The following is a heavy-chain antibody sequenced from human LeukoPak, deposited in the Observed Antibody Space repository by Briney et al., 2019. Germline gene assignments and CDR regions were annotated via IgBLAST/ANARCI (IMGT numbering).Heavy chain of an antibody. Sequence: GGPLRLSWPASGFTLSNYYMSWIRRAPGKGREGVSYISSSGSTIYYADSVKGRFTISRDNAKNSLYLQMNSLRAEDTAVYYCARVERGGLRRAFDIWGQGTMVTVSS. J-gene: IGHJ3*02. CDR3: ARVERGGLRRAFDI. CDR2: ISSSGSTI. CDR1: GFTLSNYY. D-gene: IGHD4-17*01. V-gene: IGHV3-11*01.